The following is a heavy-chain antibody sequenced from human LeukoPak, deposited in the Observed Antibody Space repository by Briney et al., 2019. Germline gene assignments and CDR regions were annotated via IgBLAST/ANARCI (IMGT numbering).Heavy chain of an antibody. V-gene: IGHV4-59*08. J-gene: IGHJ4*02. CDR1: GGSISSYY. D-gene: IGHD4-11*01. Sequence: SETLSLTCTVSGGSISSYYWSWIRQPPGKGLEWIGYIYYSGSTNYNPSLKSRVTISVDTSKNQFSLKLSSVTAADTAVYYCARQGLQSNSDYWGQGTLVTVSS. CDR3: ARQGLQSNSDY. CDR2: IYYSGST.